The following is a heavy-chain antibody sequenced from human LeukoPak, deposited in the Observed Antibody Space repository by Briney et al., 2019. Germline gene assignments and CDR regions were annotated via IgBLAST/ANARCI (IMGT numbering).Heavy chain of an antibody. CDR1: GFTFSSYA. CDR2: ISGSGGST. V-gene: IGHV3-23*01. D-gene: IGHD3-22*01. J-gene: IGHJ3*02. Sequence: GGSLGLSCAASGFTFSSYAMSWVRQAPGKGLEWVSAISGSGGSTYYADSVKGRFTISRDNSKNTLYLQMNSLRAEDTAVYYCAKDLWAITMIVVVITTNAFDIWGQGTMVTVSS. CDR3: AKDLWAITMIVVVITTNAFDI.